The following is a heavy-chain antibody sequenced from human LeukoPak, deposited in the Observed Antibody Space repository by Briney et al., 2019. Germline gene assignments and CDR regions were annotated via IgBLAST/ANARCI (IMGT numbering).Heavy chain of an antibody. D-gene: IGHD6-19*01. J-gene: IGHJ4*02. V-gene: IGHV4-59*01. Sequence: SETLSLTCTVSGGSISTYDWSWIRQPPGKGLEWIGFIYHSGITNYNPSLKSRVTISVDTSKNQFSLNLSSVTAADTAVYYCARDERSDTSGWHLGYWGQGTLVTVSS. CDR3: ARDERSDTSGWHLGY. CDR2: IYHSGIT. CDR1: GGSISTYD.